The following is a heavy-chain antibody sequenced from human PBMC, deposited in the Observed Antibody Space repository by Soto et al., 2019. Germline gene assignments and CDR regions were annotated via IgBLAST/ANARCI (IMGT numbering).Heavy chain of an antibody. J-gene: IGHJ6*02. CDR1: GFTFSSYG. D-gene: IGHD6-13*01. V-gene: IGHV3-30*18. CDR2: ISYDGSNK. CDR3: AKVGAYSSSWYEAYYYYYGMDV. Sequence: VGSLRLSCAASGFTFSSYGMHWVRQAPGKGLEWVAVISYDGSNKYYADSVKGRFTISRDNSKNTLYLQMNSLRAEDTAVYYCAKVGAYSSSWYEAYYYYYGMDVWGQGTTVTVSS.